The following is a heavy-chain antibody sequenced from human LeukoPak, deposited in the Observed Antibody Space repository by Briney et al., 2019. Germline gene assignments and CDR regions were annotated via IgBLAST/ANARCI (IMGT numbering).Heavy chain of an antibody. J-gene: IGHJ4*02. Sequence: GGSLRLSCAASGFTFSSYEMNWARQAPGKGLEWVSGISGSGDSTYYADSVKGRFTISRDNSKNTLYLQMNSLRAEDTAVYYCARRSGIAVAGAFDYWGQGTLVTVSS. CDR2: ISGSGDST. CDR1: GFTFSSYE. V-gene: IGHV3-23*01. CDR3: ARRSGIAVAGAFDY. D-gene: IGHD6-19*01.